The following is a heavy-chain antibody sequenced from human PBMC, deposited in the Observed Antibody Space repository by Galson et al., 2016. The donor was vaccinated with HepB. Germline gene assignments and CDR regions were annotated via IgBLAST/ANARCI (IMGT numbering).Heavy chain of an antibody. Sequence: SLRLSCAGSGFTFSLFGIHWVRQAPGRGLEWISFISETSTRLYQGDSVKGRFIISRDNAKDSVFLQMNSLRDEDTAVYYCARSDHRSDVWVGPGGQGTVVTVSS. V-gene: IGHV3-48*02. CDR2: ISETSTRL. CDR1: GFTFSLFG. J-gene: IGHJ5*02. D-gene: IGHD1-14*01. CDR3: ARSDHRSDVWVGP.